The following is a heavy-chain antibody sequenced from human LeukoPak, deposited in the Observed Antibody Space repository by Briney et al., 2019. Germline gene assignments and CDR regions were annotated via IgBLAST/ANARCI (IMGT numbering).Heavy chain of an antibody. V-gene: IGHV1-18*01. J-gene: IGHJ3*01. CDR1: GYTFTSYG. CDR2: ISAYNGNT. CDR3: ARNRHFYPEYSGGCYFGVFDV. Sequence: GASVKVSCKASGYTFTSYGFSWVRQAPGQWLEWMGWISAYNGNTNYAQKLQGRVTMTTDESTSTVYMELSSLRSEDTAVYYCARNRHFYPEYSGGCYFGVFDVGGQGTMVTV. D-gene: IGHD6-19*01.